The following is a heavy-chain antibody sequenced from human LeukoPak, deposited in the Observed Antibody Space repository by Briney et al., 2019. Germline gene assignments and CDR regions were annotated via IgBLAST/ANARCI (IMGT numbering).Heavy chain of an antibody. CDR3: ARDKYYDFWSGYYRPYYYGMDV. CDR1: GYTFTSYG. V-gene: IGHV1-18*01. J-gene: IGHJ6*02. Sequence: GASVKVSCKASGYTFTSYGISWVRQAPGQGLEWMGWISAYNGNTNYAQKLQGRATMTTDTSTSTAYMELRSLGSDDTAVYYCARDKYYDFWSGYYRPYYYGMDVWGQGTTVTVSS. CDR2: ISAYNGNT. D-gene: IGHD3-3*01.